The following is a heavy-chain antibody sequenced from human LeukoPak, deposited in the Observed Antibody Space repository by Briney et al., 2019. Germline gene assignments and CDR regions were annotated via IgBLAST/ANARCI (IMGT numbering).Heavy chain of an antibody. CDR2: IWYDGSNK. V-gene: IGHV3-33*01. Sequence: GRSLRLSCAASGYTFSSYGMHWVRQAPGKGLEWVAVIWYDGSNKYYADSVKGRFTISRDNSKNTLYLQMNSLRAEDTAVYYCARGAVGYWGQGTLVTVSS. D-gene: IGHD2-15*01. J-gene: IGHJ4*02. CDR3: ARGAVGY. CDR1: GYTFSSYG.